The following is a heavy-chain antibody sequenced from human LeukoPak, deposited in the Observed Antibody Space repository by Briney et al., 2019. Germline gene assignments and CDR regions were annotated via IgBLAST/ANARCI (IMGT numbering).Heavy chain of an antibody. D-gene: IGHD6-25*01. CDR3: ATLAAADQSYYYYHGMDV. Sequence: GASVKVSCKASGYTFTGYYMHWVRQAPGQGLEWMGWIHPNSGGTNYAQKFQGRVTMTRDTSISTAYMELSRLRSDDTAVYYCATLAAADQSYYYYHGMDVWGQGTTVTVSS. J-gene: IGHJ6*02. CDR2: IHPNSGGT. CDR1: GYTFTGYY. V-gene: IGHV1-2*02.